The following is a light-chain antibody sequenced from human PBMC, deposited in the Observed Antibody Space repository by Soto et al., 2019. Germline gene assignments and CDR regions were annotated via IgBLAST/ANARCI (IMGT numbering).Light chain of an antibody. CDR1: SSDVGGYNY. CDR2: DVS. J-gene: IGLJ1*01. Sequence: QSVLTQPASVSGSPGQSITISCTGTSSDVGGYNYVSWYQQHPGKAPKLMIYDVSNRPSGVSNRFSGSKSGNTASLTISGLQAEDEADYYCSSYTSSSTPFVFGTGTKVPS. V-gene: IGLV2-14*01. CDR3: SSYTSSSTPFV.